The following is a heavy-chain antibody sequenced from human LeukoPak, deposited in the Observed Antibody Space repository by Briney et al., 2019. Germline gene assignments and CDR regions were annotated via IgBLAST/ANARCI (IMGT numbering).Heavy chain of an antibody. J-gene: IGHJ4*02. CDR3: AKAGYAPN. Sequence: TGGSLRLSCAASGFTFDDYAMHWVRQAPGKGLEWVSGISWNSGSIGYADSVKGRFTISRDNAKNSLYLQMNSLRAEDTALYYCAKAGYAPNWGQGTLVTVSS. D-gene: IGHD5-12*01. CDR1: GFTFDDYA. CDR2: ISWNSGSI. V-gene: IGHV3-9*01.